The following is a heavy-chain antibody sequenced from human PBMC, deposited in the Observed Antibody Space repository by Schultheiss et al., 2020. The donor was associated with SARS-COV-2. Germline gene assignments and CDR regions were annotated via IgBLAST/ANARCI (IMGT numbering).Heavy chain of an antibody. D-gene: IGHD1-26*01. CDR3: ARDSSGSYSHRWFDP. Sequence: GSLGLSCTVSGGSVSSGSYYWSWIRQPPGKGLEWIGYIYYSGSTNYNPSLKSRVTISVDTSKNQFSLKLSSVTAADTAVYYCARDSSGSYSHRWFDPWGQGTLVTVSS. CDR2: IYYSGST. J-gene: IGHJ5*02. V-gene: IGHV4-61*01. CDR1: GGSVSSGSYY.